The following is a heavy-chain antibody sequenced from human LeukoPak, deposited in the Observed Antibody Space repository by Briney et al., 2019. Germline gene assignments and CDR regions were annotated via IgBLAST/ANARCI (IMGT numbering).Heavy chain of an antibody. J-gene: IGHJ4*02. D-gene: IGHD6-6*01. V-gene: IGHV3-9*01. CDR2: ISWNSGSI. Sequence: GGSLRLSCAASGFTFDDYAMHWVRQAPGKGLEWVSGISWNSGSIGYADSVKGRFTISRDNAKNSLYLQMNSLRAEDTAVYYCARDLEAARYWGQGTLVTVSS. CDR3: ARDLEAARY. CDR1: GFTFDDYA.